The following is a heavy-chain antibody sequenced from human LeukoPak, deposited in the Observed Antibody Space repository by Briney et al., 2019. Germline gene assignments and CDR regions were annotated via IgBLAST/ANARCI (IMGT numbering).Heavy chain of an antibody. D-gene: IGHD6-13*01. CDR3: ARHEVGWENRGSSPAPYFFDY. V-gene: IGHV3-53*01. CDR1: GFTVSSNY. J-gene: IGHJ4*02. CDR2: IYSGGST. Sequence: PGGSLRLSCAASGFTVSSNYMSWVRQAPGKGLEWVSVIYSGGSTYYADAVKGRFTISRDNSKNTLYLQMNSLRAEDTAVYYCARHEVGWENRGSSPAPYFFDYWGQGTLVTVSS.